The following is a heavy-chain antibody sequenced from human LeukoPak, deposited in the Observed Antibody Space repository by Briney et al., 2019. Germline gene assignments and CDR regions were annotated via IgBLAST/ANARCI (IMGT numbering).Heavy chain of an antibody. J-gene: IGHJ5*02. CDR2: ISGSASVT. D-gene: IGHD1-1*01. V-gene: IGHV3-23*01. CDR1: GFTFSSYG. CDR3: AKSSAGITWFDP. Sequence: GGSLRLSCAASGFTFSSYGMSWVRQAPGKGLEWVSAISGSASVTFCADSVKGRFTISRDNSKNTLYLQMDSLRSDDTAVYYCAKSSAGITWFDPWGQGTLVTVSS.